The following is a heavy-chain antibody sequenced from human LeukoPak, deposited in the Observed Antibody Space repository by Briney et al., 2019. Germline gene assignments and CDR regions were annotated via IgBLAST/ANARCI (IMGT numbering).Heavy chain of an antibody. CDR3: AKSISGWYVFDY. CDR1: GFTFGSYA. D-gene: IGHD6-19*01. V-gene: IGHV3-23*01. Sequence: GGSLRLSCAASGFTFGSYAMSWVRQAPGKGLEWVSAISGSGGSTFYADSVKGRFTISRDNSRNTLYLQMNSLRAEDTPVFYCAKSISGWYVFDYWGQGTLVTVSS. J-gene: IGHJ4*02. CDR2: ISGSGGST.